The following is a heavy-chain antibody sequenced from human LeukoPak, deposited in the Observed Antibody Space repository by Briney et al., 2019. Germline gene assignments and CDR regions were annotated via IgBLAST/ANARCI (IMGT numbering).Heavy chain of an antibody. D-gene: IGHD6-13*01. CDR3: ARGGPAAGRFDY. CDR2: IYSGGST. V-gene: IGHV3-66*01. Sequence: GGSLRLSCAASGFTVSSNYMSWVRQAPGKGLGWVSVIYSGGSTYYADSVKGRFTISRDNSKNTPYLQMNSLRAEDTAVYYCARGGPAAGRFDYWGQGTLVTVPS. CDR1: GFTVSSNY. J-gene: IGHJ4*02.